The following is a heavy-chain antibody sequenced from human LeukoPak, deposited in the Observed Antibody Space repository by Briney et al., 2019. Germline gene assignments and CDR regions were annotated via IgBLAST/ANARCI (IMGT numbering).Heavy chain of an antibody. CDR1: GYSFTSYC. D-gene: IGHD1-26*01. Sequence: GGSLKISFKVSGYSFTSYCIGWVRQMPGKGLEGMGIIYPGDSGPTYSPSFQGQVTIPVDKSINTAYLQWSSLQASDTAMYYCGMSGDRVPLQDDVFDVWGQGTMVTVST. CDR2: IYPGDSGP. V-gene: IGHV5-51*01. J-gene: IGHJ3*01. CDR3: GMSGDRVPLQDDVFDV.